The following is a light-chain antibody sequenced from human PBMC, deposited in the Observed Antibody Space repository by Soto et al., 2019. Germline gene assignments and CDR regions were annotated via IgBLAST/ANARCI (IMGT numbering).Light chain of an antibody. CDR1: QNINNY. J-gene: IGKJ5*01. CDR3: QSYNTARPT. Sequence: EIQLTQSPSSLSASVGDRVTITCQASQNINNYLAWYQQKPGKPPQLLIYAASTLQSGVPSRFSGSGSGTDFTLTISGLQPEDLATYYCQSYNTARPTFGQGTRLENK. V-gene: IGKV1-27*01. CDR2: AAS.